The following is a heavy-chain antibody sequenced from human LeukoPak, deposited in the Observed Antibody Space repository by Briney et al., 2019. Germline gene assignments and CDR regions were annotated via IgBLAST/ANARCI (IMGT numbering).Heavy chain of an antibody. CDR2: IYYSGST. CDR1: DGSISSSSHY. Sequence: PSETLSLTCIVSDGSISSSSHYWGWIRQPPGKGLEWIGSIYYSGSTYYNPSLKSRVTISVDTSKNQFSLMLSSVTAADTAVYYCARQGFVVSLVRGVITKKPTYYFDLWGQGTLVTVSS. D-gene: IGHD3-10*01. J-gene: IGHJ4*02. CDR3: ARQGFVVSLVRGVITKKPTYYFDL. V-gene: IGHV4-39*01.